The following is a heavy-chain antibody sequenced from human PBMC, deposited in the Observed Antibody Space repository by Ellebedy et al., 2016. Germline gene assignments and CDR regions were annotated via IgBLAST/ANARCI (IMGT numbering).Heavy chain of an antibody. Sequence: GGSLRLSCVASGLTFSGYAIHWVRQTPGRGLESVALIWYDGNKEYYADSVKGRFSISRDNFKNTVDLQMDSLRVEDTAVYYCATQRIGDLDYWGRGTLVTVSS. CDR2: IWYDGNKE. CDR1: GLTFSGYA. V-gene: IGHV3-33*01. CDR3: ATQRIGDLDY. J-gene: IGHJ4*02. D-gene: IGHD2-21*01.